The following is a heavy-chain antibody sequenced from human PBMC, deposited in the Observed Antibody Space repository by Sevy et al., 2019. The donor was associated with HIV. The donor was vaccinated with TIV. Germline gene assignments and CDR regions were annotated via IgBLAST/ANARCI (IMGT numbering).Heavy chain of an antibody. CDR1: GFTFSTYS. CDR3: ARDSGYTCDD. Sequence: GGSLRLSCATSGFTFSTYSMNWVRQAPGKGLEWVSSISRSSTYIYYTDSVKGLFTLSRDNARNSLYLQMNSLRVDDAAVYYCARDSGYTCDDWGQGTLVTVSS. CDR2: ISRSSTYI. V-gene: IGHV3-21*01. J-gene: IGHJ4*02. D-gene: IGHD5-12*01.